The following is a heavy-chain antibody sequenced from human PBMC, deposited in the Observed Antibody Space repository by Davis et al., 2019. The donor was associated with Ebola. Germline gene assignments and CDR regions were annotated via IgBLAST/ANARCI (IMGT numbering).Heavy chain of an antibody. J-gene: IGHJ6*04. D-gene: IGHD3-10*01. V-gene: IGHV3-48*02. CDR2: ISSSSSTI. CDR1: GFTFSSYS. Sequence: GESLKISCAASGFTFSSYSMNWVRQAPGKGLEWVSSISSSSSTIYYADSVKGRFTISRDNAKNSLYLQMNSLRDEDTAVYYCARVGWFGELLVLDYYYGMDVWGKGTTVTVSS. CDR3: ARVGWFGELLVLDYYYGMDV.